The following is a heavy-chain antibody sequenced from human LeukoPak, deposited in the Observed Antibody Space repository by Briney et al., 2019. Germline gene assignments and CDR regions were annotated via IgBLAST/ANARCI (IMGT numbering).Heavy chain of an antibody. Sequence: SVKVSCKASGGTFSSYAISWVRQAPGQGLEWMGGIIPIFGTANYAQKFQGRVTITADESTSTAYTELSSLRSEDTAVYYCAREGLGIHDFDYWGQGTLVTVSS. CDR2: IIPIFGTA. D-gene: IGHD7-27*01. V-gene: IGHV1-69*13. CDR1: GGTFSSYA. CDR3: AREGLGIHDFDY. J-gene: IGHJ4*02.